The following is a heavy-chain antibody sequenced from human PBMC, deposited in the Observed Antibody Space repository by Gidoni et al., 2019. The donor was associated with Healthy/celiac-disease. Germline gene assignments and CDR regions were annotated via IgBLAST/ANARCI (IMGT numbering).Heavy chain of an antibody. J-gene: IGHJ3*02. CDR1: GYTFTSYY. V-gene: IGHV1-46*01. CDR2: INPSGGST. D-gene: IGHD1-1*01. CDR3: ASWGETGTTGDAFDI. Sequence: QVQLVQSGAEVKKPGASVKVSCKASGYTFTSYYMHWVRQAPGQGLEWMGIINPSGGSTSYAQKFQGRVTMTRDTSTSTVYMELSSLRSEDTAVYYCASWGETGTTGDAFDIWGQGTMVTVSS.